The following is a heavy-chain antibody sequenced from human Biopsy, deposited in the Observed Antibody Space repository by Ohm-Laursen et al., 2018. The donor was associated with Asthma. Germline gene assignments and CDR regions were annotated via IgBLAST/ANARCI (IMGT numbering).Heavy chain of an antibody. CDR3: ARWGIQGVRFWGMDV. V-gene: IGHV1-69*01. J-gene: IGHJ6*02. CDR1: GDSFSNYA. Sequence: SSVKVPCKASGDSFSNYAISWVRQAPGQGLEWMGGIIPIFGTANYAQKFQGRVTITADESTSTAYLELSSLRSEDTAVYYCARWGIQGVRFWGMDVWGQGTTVTVSS. CDR2: IIPIFGTA. D-gene: IGHD3-10*01.